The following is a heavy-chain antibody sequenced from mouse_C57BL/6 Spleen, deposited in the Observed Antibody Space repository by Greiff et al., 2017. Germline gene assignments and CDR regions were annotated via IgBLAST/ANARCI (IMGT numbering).Heavy chain of an antibody. CDR2: IYPGDGDT. CDR1: GYAFSSSW. Sequence: VQLQQSGPELVKPGASVKISCKASGYAFSSSWMNWVKQRPGKGLEWIGRIYPGDGDTNYNGKFKGKATLTADKSSSTAYMQLSSLTSEDSAVYCCASSSTVVATGDYWGQGTTLTVSS. J-gene: IGHJ2*01. V-gene: IGHV1-82*01. CDR3: ASSSTVVATGDY. D-gene: IGHD1-1*01.